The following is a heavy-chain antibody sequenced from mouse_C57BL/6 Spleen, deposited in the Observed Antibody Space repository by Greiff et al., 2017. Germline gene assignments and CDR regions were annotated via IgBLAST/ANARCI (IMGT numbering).Heavy chain of an antibody. CDR2: IDPSDSYT. Sequence: QVQLQQPGAELVKPGASVKLSCKASGYTFTSYWMQWVKQRPGQGLEWIGEIDPSDSYTNYNQKVKGKATLTVDTSSSTAYMQLSSLTSEDSAVYYCARCSLYDGYPYYFDYWGQGTTLTVSS. J-gene: IGHJ2*01. CDR1: GYTFTSYW. D-gene: IGHD2-3*01. CDR3: ARCSLYDGYPYYFDY. V-gene: IGHV1-50*01.